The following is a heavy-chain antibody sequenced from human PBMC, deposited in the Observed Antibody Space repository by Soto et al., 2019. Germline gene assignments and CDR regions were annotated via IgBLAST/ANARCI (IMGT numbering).Heavy chain of an antibody. CDR3: AIVSRTIFGVVTGDYYYYYMDV. D-gene: IGHD3-3*01. Sequence: GGSLRLSCAASGFTFSDHYMDWVRQAPGKGLEWVGRTRNKANSYTTEYAASVKGRFTISRDDSKNSLYLQMNSLKTEDTAVYYCAIVSRTIFGVVTGDYYYYYMDVWGKGTTVTVSS. V-gene: IGHV3-72*01. J-gene: IGHJ6*03. CDR2: TRNKANSYTT. CDR1: GFTFSDHY.